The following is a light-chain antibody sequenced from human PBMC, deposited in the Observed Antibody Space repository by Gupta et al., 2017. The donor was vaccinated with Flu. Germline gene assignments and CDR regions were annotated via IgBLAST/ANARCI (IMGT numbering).Light chain of an antibody. Sequence: PSFLSASVGDRVTLTCRASQDIDSYLAWYQQKPGKAPNFLIYVASSLQSGVPSRFSGSGSGTEFTLTISSLQPEDFGTYYCQQLYSYPLTFGGGTEVEIK. CDR3: QQLYSYPLT. CDR2: VAS. CDR1: QDIDSY. J-gene: IGKJ4*01. V-gene: IGKV1-9*01.